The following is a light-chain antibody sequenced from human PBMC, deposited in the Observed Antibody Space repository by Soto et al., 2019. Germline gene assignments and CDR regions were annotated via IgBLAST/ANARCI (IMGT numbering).Light chain of an antibody. J-gene: IGLJ3*02. CDR2: SNN. V-gene: IGLV1-44*01. CDR1: SSNIGSHT. CDR3: ATWDDSLNGWV. Sequence: QSVLTQPPSASGTPGQRVTVSCSGSSSNIGSHTVNWYQQLPGTAPKLLIYSNNQRPSGVPDRFSGSRSGTSASLAISGLQSEDEADYYCATWDDSLNGWVFGGVTQLTVL.